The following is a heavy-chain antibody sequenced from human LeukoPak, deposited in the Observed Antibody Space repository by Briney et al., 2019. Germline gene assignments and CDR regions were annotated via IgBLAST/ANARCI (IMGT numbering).Heavy chain of an antibody. D-gene: IGHD3-22*01. CDR1: GFTFSTHS. J-gene: IGHJ4*02. V-gene: IGHV3-48*01. Sequence: GGSLRLSCAASGFTFSTHSMNWVRQAPGKGLEWVSYISSSSSTIYYADSVKGRFTISRDNAKNSLYLQMNSLRAEDTAVYYCARGSTYYDSSGQVPFDYWGQGTLVTVSS. CDR3: ARGSTYYDSSGQVPFDY. CDR2: ISSSSSTI.